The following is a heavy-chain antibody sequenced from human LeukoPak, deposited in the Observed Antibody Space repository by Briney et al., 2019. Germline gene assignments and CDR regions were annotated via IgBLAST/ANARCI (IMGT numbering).Heavy chain of an antibody. Sequence: SETLSLTCTVSGGSISSSSYYWGWIRQPPGKGLEWIGSIHYSGTTNYNPSLKSRVTISVDMSKKQFSLKLSSVTAADTAVYFCARHSYYCDSCGYDCFFDYWGQGTLVTVSS. CDR2: IHYSGTT. J-gene: IGHJ4*02. V-gene: IGHV4-39*01. CDR1: GGSISSSSYY. CDR3: ARHSYYCDSCGYDCFFDY. D-gene: IGHD3-22*01.